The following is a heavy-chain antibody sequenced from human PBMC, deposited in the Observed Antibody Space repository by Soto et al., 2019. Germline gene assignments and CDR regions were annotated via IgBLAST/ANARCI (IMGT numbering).Heavy chain of an antibody. CDR3: ARESEDLTSNFDY. CDR2: SSSTTNYI. Sequence: EVQLVESGGGLVKPGGSLRLSCAASGFTFTRYSMNWVRQAQGKGLEWVSSSSSTTNYIYYADSMKGRFTVSRDNAKNSVYLEMNSLSAEVTAVYYSARESEDLTSNFDYWGQGTLVTVSS. J-gene: IGHJ4*02. CDR1: GFTFTRYS. V-gene: IGHV3-21*01.